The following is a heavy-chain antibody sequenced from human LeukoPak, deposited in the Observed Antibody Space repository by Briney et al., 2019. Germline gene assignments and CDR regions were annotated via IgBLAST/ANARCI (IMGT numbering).Heavy chain of an antibody. J-gene: IGHJ3*02. CDR2: ISGSGGST. Sequence: PGGSLRLSCAASGFTFSSYAMSWVRQAPGKGLEWVSAISGSGGSTYYADSVKGRFTISRDNSKNTLYLQMNSLRAEDTAVYYCAKGGPHYDFWSGPRTDAFDIWGQGTMVTVSS. V-gene: IGHV3-23*01. D-gene: IGHD3-3*01. CDR1: GFTFSSYA. CDR3: AKGGPHYDFWSGPRTDAFDI.